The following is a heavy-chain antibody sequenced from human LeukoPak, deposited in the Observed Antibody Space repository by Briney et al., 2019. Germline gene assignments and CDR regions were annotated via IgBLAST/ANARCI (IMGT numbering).Heavy chain of an antibody. D-gene: IGHD2-8*01. CDR1: GFTFSSYA. Sequence: PGGSLRLSCAASGFTFSSYAMSWVRQAPGKGLEWVSAISGSGGSTYYADSVKGRFTISRDNSKNTLYLQMNSLRAEDTAVYYCAKGELGRWRRTNISVEPYWGQGTLVTVSS. J-gene: IGHJ4*02. CDR3: AKGELGRWRRTNISVEPY. V-gene: IGHV3-23*01. CDR2: ISGSGGST.